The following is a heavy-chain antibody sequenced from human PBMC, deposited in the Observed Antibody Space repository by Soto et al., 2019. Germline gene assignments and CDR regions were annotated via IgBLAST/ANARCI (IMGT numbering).Heavy chain of an antibody. J-gene: IGHJ4*02. D-gene: IGHD3-22*01. V-gene: IGHV3-11*01. CDR1: GFTFSDYY. CDR3: AKMSSENYHDTVFS. Sequence: QVQLVESGGGLVKTSGSLRIACAASGFTFSDYYMSWVRQAPGKGLEWVSYISSSGNTIYYADSVKGRFTISRDNAKNSVYLQMTRLRAKDPALYFCAKMSSENYHDTVFSWGRGTLVSVSS. CDR2: ISSSGNTI.